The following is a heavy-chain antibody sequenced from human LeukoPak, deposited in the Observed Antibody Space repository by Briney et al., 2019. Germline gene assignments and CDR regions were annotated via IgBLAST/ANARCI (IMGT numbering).Heavy chain of an antibody. CDR3: ARQAMAAAGRCGFDP. CDR1: GYSFTSYW. D-gene: IGHD6-13*01. J-gene: IGHJ5*02. Sequence: GESRKISCKGSGYSFTSYWIGWVRQMPGKGLEWMGIIYPGDSDTRYSPSFQGQVTISADKSISTAYLQWSSLKASDTAMYYCARQAMAAAGRCGFDPWGQGTLVTVSS. CDR2: IYPGDSDT. V-gene: IGHV5-51*01.